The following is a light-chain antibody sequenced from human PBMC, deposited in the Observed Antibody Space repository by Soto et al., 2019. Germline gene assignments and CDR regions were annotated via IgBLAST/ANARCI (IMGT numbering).Light chain of an antibody. CDR3: QVWDSSTV. J-gene: IGLJ2*01. V-gene: IGLV3-9*01. CDR2: RDS. CDR1: NIGSKN. Sequence: SYELTQPLSVSVALGQTARITCGGNNIGSKNVHWYQQKPGQAPVLVIYRDSNRPSGIPERFSGSNSGNTDTLTINRAQVGDEADYYCQVWDSSTVFGGGTKLTVL.